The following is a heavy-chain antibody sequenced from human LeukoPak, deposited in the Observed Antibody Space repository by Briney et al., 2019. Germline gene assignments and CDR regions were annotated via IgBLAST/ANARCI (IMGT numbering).Heavy chain of an antibody. CDR1: GYTFTSYG. CDR2: ISAYNGNT. CDR3: ARDGSRYFDLGY. J-gene: IGHJ4*02. D-gene: IGHD3-9*01. V-gene: IGHV1-18*01. Sequence: ASVKVSCKASGYTFTSYGISWVRQAPGQGLEWMGWISAYNGNTNYAQKLQGRVTMTTDTSATTAYMELSSLRSEDTAVYYCARDGSRYFDLGYWGQGTLVTVSS.